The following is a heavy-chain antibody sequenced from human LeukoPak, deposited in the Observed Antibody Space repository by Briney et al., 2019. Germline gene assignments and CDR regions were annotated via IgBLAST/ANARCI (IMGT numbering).Heavy chain of an antibody. J-gene: IGHJ5*02. CDR3: ARRVYYGSGRPNWFDP. CDR2: IYFTGTT. V-gene: IGHV4-39*01. CDR1: GGSISSISYY. D-gene: IGHD3-10*01. Sequence: SETLSLTCTVSGGSISSISYYWGWIRQPPGKGLEWIGSIYFTGTTYYNPSLKSRVIIFADTSKNQFSLKLSSVTAADTAVYYCARRVYYGSGRPNWFDPWGQGTLVTVSS.